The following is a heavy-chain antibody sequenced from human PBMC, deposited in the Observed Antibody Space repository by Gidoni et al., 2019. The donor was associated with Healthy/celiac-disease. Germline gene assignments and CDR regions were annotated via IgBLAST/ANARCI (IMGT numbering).Heavy chain of an antibody. J-gene: IGHJ4*02. Sequence: QVQLVQSGAEVKKPGSSVKVSCKASGGTFSSYALSWVRQAPGQGLEWKGGIIPIFGTANYAQKFQGRVTITADESTSTAYMELSSLRSEDTAVYYCARGSLDVKWLALFNYWGQGTLVTVSS. V-gene: IGHV1-69*01. CDR2: IIPIFGTA. CDR3: ARGSLDVKWLALFNY. CDR1: GGTFSSYA. D-gene: IGHD6-19*01.